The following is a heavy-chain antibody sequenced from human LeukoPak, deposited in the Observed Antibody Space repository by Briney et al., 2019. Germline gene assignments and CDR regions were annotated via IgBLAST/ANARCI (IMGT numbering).Heavy chain of an antibody. D-gene: IGHD4-17*01. CDR3: AREFQLSWVTTDY. V-gene: IGHV7-4-1*02. J-gene: IGHJ4*02. CDR2: INTNTGNP. Sequence: ASVKVSCKASGYTFTSYGISWVRQAPGQGLEWMGWINTNTGNPTYAQGFTGRFVFSLDTSVSTAYLQISSLKAEDTAVYYCAREFQLSWVTTDYWGQGTLVTVSS. CDR1: GYTFTSYG.